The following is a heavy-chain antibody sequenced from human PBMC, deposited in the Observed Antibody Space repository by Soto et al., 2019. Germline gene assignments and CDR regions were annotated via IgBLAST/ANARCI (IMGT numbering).Heavy chain of an antibody. D-gene: IGHD3-22*01. J-gene: IGHJ4*02. CDR3: ARGATYYYYSSGYYYVY. Sequence: QVQLVQSGAEVKKPGSSVKVSCKASGGTFSSYTISWVRQAPGQGLEWMGRIIPILGIANYAQKFQGRVTITADKSTSTAYMELSSLSSEDTAVYYCARGATYYYYSSGYYYVYWGQGTLVTVSS. CDR1: GGTFSSYT. V-gene: IGHV1-69*02. CDR2: IIPILGIA.